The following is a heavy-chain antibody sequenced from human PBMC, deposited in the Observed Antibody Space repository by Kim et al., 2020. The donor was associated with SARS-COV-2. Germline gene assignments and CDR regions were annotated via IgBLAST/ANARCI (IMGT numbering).Heavy chain of an antibody. J-gene: IGHJ6*02. CDR2: INHSGST. CDR1: GGSFSGYY. D-gene: IGHD6-13*01. V-gene: IGHV4-34*01. Sequence: SETLSLTCAVYGGSFSGYYWSWIRQPPGKGLEWIGEINHSGSTNYNPSLKSRVTISVDTSKNQFSLKLSSVTAADTAVYYCARGLRRAAGTYYGMDVWGQGTTVTVSS. CDR3: ARGLRRAAGTYYGMDV.